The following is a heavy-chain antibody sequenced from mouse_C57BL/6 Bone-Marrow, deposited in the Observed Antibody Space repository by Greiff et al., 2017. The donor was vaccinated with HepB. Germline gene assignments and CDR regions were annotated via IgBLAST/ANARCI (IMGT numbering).Heavy chain of an antibody. J-gene: IGHJ2*01. CDR1: GYAFSSSW. Sequence: LVKPGASVKISCKASGYAFSSSWMNWVKQRPGKGLEWIGRIYPGDGDTNYNGKFKGKATLTADKSSSTAYMQLSSLTSEYSAVYFCASGGSSFDYWGQGTTLTVSS. D-gene: IGHD1-1*01. CDR3: ASGGSSFDY. V-gene: IGHV1-82*01. CDR2: IYPGDGDT.